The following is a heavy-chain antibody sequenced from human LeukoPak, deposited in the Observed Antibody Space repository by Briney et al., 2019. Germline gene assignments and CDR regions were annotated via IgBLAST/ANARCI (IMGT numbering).Heavy chain of an antibody. J-gene: IGHJ5*02. CDR1: GFTFSSYS. V-gene: IGHV3-21*01. Sequence: GGSLRLSCAASGFTFSSYSMNWVRQAPGKGLEWVSSISSSSSYIYYADSVKGRFTISRDNAKNSLYLQMNSLRAEDTAVYYCARAGSPLVIRGGNWFDPWGQGTLVTVSS. CDR2: ISSSSSYI. D-gene: IGHD3-9*01. CDR3: ARAGSPLVIRGGNWFDP.